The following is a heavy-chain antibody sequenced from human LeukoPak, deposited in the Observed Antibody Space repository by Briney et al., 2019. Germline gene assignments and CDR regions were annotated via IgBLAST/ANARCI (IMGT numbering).Heavy chain of an antibody. CDR2: IYHSGST. CDR1: GDSISRGGYY. Sequence: SETLSLTCTVSGDSISRGGYYWSWIRQPPGNGLEWIGHIYHSGSTYYNPSLKSRLTISVDRSKNQFSLEVSSVTAADTAVYYCARDLATAGTFPDYWGQGTLVTVSS. V-gene: IGHV4-30-2*01. J-gene: IGHJ4*02. D-gene: IGHD6-13*01. CDR3: ARDLATAGTFPDY.